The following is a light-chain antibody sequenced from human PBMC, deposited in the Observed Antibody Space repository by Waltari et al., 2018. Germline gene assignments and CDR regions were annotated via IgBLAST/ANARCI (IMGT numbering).Light chain of an antibody. V-gene: IGKV1-39*01. J-gene: IGKJ1*01. CDR3: QQSYSSPRT. CDR1: QRITNF. CDR2: GAS. Sequence: DIQLSQSPSSLSASVGDNVTMTCRESQRITNFLNWYRQRPGEAPRLLIYGASDLQSCVPARFSGSGSGTDFTLPITSRQPDEFASYDCQQSYSSPRTFGPGTKVEI.